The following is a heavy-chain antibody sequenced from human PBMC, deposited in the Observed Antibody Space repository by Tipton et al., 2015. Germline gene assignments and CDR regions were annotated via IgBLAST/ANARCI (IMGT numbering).Heavy chain of an antibody. V-gene: IGHV3-43D*04. CDR1: GFTFADYA. Sequence: SLRLSCAASGFTFADYAMHWVRQASGKGLEWVSLISWDAGSTHYADSVKGRFTISRDNGKNSLYLQMSNLRAEDTALYYCARRGCSGDDCNHEAFDIWGQGTMVTVSS. J-gene: IGHJ3*02. CDR3: ARRGCSGDDCNHEAFDI. D-gene: IGHD2-21*01. CDR2: ISWDAGST.